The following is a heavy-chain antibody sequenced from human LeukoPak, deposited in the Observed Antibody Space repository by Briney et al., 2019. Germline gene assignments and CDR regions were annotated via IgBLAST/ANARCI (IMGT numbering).Heavy chain of an antibody. D-gene: IGHD6-13*01. CDR3: ARGASYSSSWYDY. CDR2: INHSGST. J-gene: IGHJ4*02. V-gene: IGHV4-34*01. Sequence: SETLSLTCAVYGGSFSGYYWSWIRQPPGKGLEWIGEINHSGSTNYNPSLKSRVTISVDTSKNQFSLKLCSVTAADTAVYYCARGASYSSSWYDYWGQGTLVTVSS. CDR1: GGSFSGYY.